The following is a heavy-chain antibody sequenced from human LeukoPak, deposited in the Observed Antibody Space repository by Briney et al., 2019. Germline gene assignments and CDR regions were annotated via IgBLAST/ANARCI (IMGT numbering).Heavy chain of an antibody. V-gene: IGHV4-31*03. Sequence: SETLSLTCTVSGVSISSGGYYWHWIRQYPGKGLEWIGYISYSGSTYYHPSLKSRVAISVDTSKNQFSLRLSFVTAADTAVYYCAREALNLDAFDIWGQGTMVTVSS. CDR1: GVSISSGGYY. CDR2: ISYSGST. CDR3: AREALNLDAFDI. J-gene: IGHJ3*02.